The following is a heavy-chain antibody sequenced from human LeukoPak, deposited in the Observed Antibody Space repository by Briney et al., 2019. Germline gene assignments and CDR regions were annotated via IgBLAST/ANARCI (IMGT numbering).Heavy chain of an antibody. Sequence: SETLSLTCTVSGGSISSYYWSWIRQPAGKGLEWIGRIYTSGSTNYNPSLKSRVSMSVDTSKNQFSLQLSSVTAADTAVYYCARLYYYDSSGYNPSLPRPNYYYYYMDVWGKGTTVTVSS. V-gene: IGHV4-4*07. D-gene: IGHD3-22*01. CDR2: IYTSGST. CDR1: GGSISSYY. J-gene: IGHJ6*03. CDR3: ARLYYYDSSGYNPSLPRPNYYYYYMDV.